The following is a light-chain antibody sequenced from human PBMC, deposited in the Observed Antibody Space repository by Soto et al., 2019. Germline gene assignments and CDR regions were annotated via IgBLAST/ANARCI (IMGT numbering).Light chain of an antibody. Sequence: DIQMTQSPSTLSASVGDSVTITCRASQNIDIWLSWYQQKPGKAPKLLIYDATNLKSGVPSRFSGSGSGTEFTLNISSLQPDDFASYYCQQHKSYPVTFGGGTKVDIK. CDR2: DAT. J-gene: IGKJ4*01. CDR1: QNIDIW. V-gene: IGKV1-5*01. CDR3: QQHKSYPVT.